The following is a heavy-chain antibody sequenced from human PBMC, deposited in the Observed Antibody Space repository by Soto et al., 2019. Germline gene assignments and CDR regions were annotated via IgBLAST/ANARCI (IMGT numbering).Heavy chain of an antibody. CDR1: GDSVSSNSAA. J-gene: IGHJ3*02. D-gene: IGHD3-3*01. CDR3: AREPGITIFGVPSRVAFDI. Sequence: QTLSLTCAISGDSVSSNSAAWNWIRQSPSRGLEWLGRTYYRSKWYNDYAVSVKSRITINPDTSKNQFSLQLNSVTPEDTAVYYCAREPGITIFGVPSRVAFDIWGQGTMVTVSS. CDR2: TYYRSKWYN. V-gene: IGHV6-1*01.